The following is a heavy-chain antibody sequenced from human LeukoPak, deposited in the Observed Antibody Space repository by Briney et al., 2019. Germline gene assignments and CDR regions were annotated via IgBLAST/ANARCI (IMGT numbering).Heavy chain of an antibody. D-gene: IGHD3-22*01. CDR3: ARDLTDYYELDY. CDR2: IYSGGST. J-gene: IGHJ4*02. Sequence: GGSLRLSCAACGFTVSSNYMSWVRQAPGKGLEWVSVIYSGGSTYYADSVKGRFTISRDNSKNTLYLQMNSLRAEDTAVYYCARDLTDYYELDYWGQGTLVTVSS. CDR1: GFTVSSNY. V-gene: IGHV3-66*01.